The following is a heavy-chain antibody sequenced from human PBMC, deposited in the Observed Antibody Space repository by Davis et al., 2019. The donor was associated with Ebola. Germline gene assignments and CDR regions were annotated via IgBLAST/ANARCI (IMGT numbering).Heavy chain of an antibody. Sequence: GESLKISCAASGFIISDYYVSWIRQAPGKGLEWIGRIGGSGGYTNYADSMRGRLTISRDSAKNSLYLQMNILRAEDTAVYYCSTALNSVTDAFDFWGQGTMVSVSS. CDR3: STALNSVTDAFDF. CDR2: IGGSGGYT. CDR1: GFIISDYY. J-gene: IGHJ3*01. V-gene: IGHV3-11*06. D-gene: IGHD4-17*01.